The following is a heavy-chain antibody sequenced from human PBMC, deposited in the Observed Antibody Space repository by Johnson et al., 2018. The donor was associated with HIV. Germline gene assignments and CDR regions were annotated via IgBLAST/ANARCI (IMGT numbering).Heavy chain of an antibody. Sequence: VQLVESGGVVVQPGGSLRLSCAASGFTFDDYTMHWVRQAPGKGLEWVSLISWDGGSTYYADSVKGRFTISRDDSKNTLYLQMNSLRAEDTAVYYCAKSSGSSGAFDIWGQGTMVTVSS. CDR3: AKSSGSSGAFDI. V-gene: IGHV3-43*01. D-gene: IGHD2-15*01. CDR1: GFTFDDYT. CDR2: ISWDGGST. J-gene: IGHJ3*02.